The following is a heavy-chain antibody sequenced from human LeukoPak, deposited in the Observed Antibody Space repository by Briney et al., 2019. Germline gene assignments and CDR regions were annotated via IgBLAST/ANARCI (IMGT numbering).Heavy chain of an antibody. D-gene: IGHD4-17*01. V-gene: IGHV4-34*01. J-gene: IGHJ2*01. Sequence: LKRSETLSLTCAVYGGSFSGYYWNWIRQPPEKGREWIGEINQSGSINYNPSLKSRVTMSVDTSKNQFSLKLSSVTAADTAVYYCARGSYGDYGFKHWYFDLWGRGTLVTVSS. CDR1: GGSFSGYY. CDR3: ARGSYGDYGFKHWYFDL. CDR2: INQSGSI.